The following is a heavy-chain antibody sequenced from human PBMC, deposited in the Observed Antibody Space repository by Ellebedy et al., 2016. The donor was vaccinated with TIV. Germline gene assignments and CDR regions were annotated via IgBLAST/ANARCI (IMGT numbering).Heavy chain of an antibody. CDR2: ISGSGGST. CDR1: GFTFSSYA. V-gene: IGHV3-23*01. J-gene: IGHJ4*02. CDR3: ARGSDYSNFVY. Sequence: GGSLRLSXAASGFTFSSYAMSWVRQAPGKGLEWVSAISGSGGSTYYADSVKGRFTISRDNSKNTLYLQMNSLRAEDTAVYYCARGSDYSNFVYWGQGTLVTVSS. D-gene: IGHD4-11*01.